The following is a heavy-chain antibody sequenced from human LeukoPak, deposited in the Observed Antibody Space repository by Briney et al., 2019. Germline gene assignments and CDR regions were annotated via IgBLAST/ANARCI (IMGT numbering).Heavy chain of an antibody. J-gene: IGHJ5*02. D-gene: IGHD5-18*01. CDR3: ARIHYSYGSFDP. V-gene: IGHV1-18*01. CDR1: GYTFTSYG. Sequence: ASVKVSCKASGYTFTSYGISWVRQAPGQGLEWMGWISAYNGNTNYAQKLHGRVTMTTDTSTSTAYMELRSLRSDDTAVYYCARIHYSYGSFDPWGQGTLVTVSS. CDR2: ISAYNGNT.